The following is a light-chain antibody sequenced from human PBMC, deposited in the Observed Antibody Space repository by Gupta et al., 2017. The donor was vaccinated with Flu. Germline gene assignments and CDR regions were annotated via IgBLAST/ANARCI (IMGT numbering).Light chain of an antibody. J-gene: IGKJ5*01. Sequence: DIQLTQSPSFLSASVGDRVTITCRASQGISSYLAWYQQKPGKAPKLLIYAASTLQSGVPSRFSGSGSGTEFTLTIISLQPEDFATYYCQQLNSYPWTFGQGTRLEIK. V-gene: IGKV1-9*01. CDR1: QGISSY. CDR3: QQLNSYPWT. CDR2: AAS.